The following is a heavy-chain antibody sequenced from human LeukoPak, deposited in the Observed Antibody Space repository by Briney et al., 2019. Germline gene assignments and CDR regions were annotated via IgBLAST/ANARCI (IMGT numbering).Heavy chain of an antibody. J-gene: IGHJ6*02. CDR3: AYVDTYLRYGMDV. CDR2: IIPIFGTA. D-gene: IGHD5-18*01. CDR1: GGTFSSYA. Sequence: SVKVSCKASGGTFSSYAISWVRQAPGQGLEWMGGIIPIFGTANYAQKFQGRVTITADESTSTAYMELSSLRSEDTAVYYCAYVDTYLRYGMDVWGQGTTVTVSS. V-gene: IGHV1-69*13.